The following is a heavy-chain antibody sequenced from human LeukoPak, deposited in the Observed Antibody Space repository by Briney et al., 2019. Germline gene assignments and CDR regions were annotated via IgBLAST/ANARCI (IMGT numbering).Heavy chain of an antibody. D-gene: IGHD3-10*01. Sequence: ASVNVSCKASGYIFTGYYMKWVRQAPGQGLEGMGWLHPNNGATNYAQKFQGRITLTRDPSISTAYMELSSLTSDDTAVYFCARWQEGSGTYYIDHWGQGTLVTVSS. J-gene: IGHJ4*02. CDR2: LHPNNGAT. CDR1: GYIFTGYY. CDR3: ARWQEGSGTYYIDH. V-gene: IGHV1-2*02.